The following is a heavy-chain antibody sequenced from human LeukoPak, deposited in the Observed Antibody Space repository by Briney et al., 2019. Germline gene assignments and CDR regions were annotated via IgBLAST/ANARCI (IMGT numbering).Heavy chain of an antibody. D-gene: IGHD2-21*02. J-gene: IGHJ4*02. CDR3: AKDGTGCGGDCYSDY. CDR2: ISSNSANT. Sequence: GGSLRLSCAATGFTFDTYGMSWVRQAPGKGLEWVSSISSNSANTYYADAVKGRFTISRDNSKNTLYLQMNSLRAEDTAVYYCAKDGTGCGGDCYSDYWGQGTLVTVSS. V-gene: IGHV3-23*01. CDR1: GFTFDTYG.